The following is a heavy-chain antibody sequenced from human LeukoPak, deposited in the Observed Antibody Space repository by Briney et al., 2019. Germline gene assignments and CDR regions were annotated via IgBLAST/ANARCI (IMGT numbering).Heavy chain of an antibody. J-gene: IGHJ6*02. D-gene: IGHD2/OR15-2a*01. CDR1: GFTLSESW. V-gene: IGHV3-7*03. CDR3: ATWAFYHNLDV. CDR2: IKKDGSGT. Sequence: GGSLRLSCAGSGFTLSESWMSWVRQAPGKGPEWVANIKKDGSGTYYVDAVKGRFPNPRRNAKNSLHLQMNSLISEDTALYYCATWAFYHNLDVWGQGTTVIVSS.